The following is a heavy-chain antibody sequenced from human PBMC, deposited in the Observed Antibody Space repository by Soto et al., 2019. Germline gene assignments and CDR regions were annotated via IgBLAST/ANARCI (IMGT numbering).Heavy chain of an antibody. CDR1: GYTFTSYG. J-gene: IGHJ6*02. D-gene: IGHD2-15*01. V-gene: IGHV1-18*01. Sequence: WASVKVSCKASGYTFTSYGISWVRQAPGQGLEWMGRISAYNGNTNYAQKLQGRVTMTTDTSTSTVYMELSSLRSEDTAVYYCARVDIVVRGMDVWGQGTTVTVSS. CDR3: ARVDIVVRGMDV. CDR2: ISAYNGNT.